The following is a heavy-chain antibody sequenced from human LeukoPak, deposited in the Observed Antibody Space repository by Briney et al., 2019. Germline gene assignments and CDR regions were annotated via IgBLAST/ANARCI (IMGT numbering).Heavy chain of an antibody. D-gene: IGHD2-2*01. CDR1: GYSFTSYW. V-gene: IGHV5-51*01. CDR2: IYPGDSDT. CDR3: ARPDPAVVVPATGAFDI. Sequence: GESLKISCKGSGYSFTSYWIGWVRQMPGKGLEWMGIIYPGDSDTRYSPSFQGQVTISADKSISTAYLQWSSLKASDTAMYYCARPDPAVVVPATGAFDIWGQGTMVPVSS. J-gene: IGHJ3*02.